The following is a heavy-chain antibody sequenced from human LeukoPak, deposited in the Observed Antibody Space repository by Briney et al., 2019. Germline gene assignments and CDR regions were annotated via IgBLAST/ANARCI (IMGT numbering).Heavy chain of an antibody. CDR1: GGPISSGSYY. J-gene: IGHJ4*02. V-gene: IGHV4-61*02. Sequence: SETLSLTCTVSGGPISSGSYYWTWIRQPAGKGLEWIGRIYTTGSTNYNPSLKSRVTIPMDTSKNQFSLILSSVTAADTAVYYCARVNYSDSSGRPFDSWGQGTLVTVSS. CDR2: IYTTGST. CDR3: ARVNYSDSSGRPFDS. D-gene: IGHD3-22*01.